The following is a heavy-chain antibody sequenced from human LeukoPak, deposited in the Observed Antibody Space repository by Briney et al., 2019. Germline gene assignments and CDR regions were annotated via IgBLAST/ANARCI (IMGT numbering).Heavy chain of an antibody. CDR1: GFPFSSYV. J-gene: IGHJ4*02. D-gene: IGHD2-15*01. CDR2: ITGSGDAT. V-gene: IGHV3-23*01. CDR3: ARDSRSGYFDY. Sequence: GGSLRLSCAASGFPFSSYVMSWVRQAPGKGLEWASTITGSGDATYYADSVKGRFTISRDNSKNTLYLQMNSLRAEDTAVYYCARDSRSGYFDYWGQGTLVTVSS.